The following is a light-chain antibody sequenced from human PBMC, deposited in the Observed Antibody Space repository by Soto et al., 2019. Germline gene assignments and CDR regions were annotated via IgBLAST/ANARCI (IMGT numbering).Light chain of an antibody. J-gene: IGKJ5*01. CDR3: QQYGDSLPIT. Sequence: EIVLTQSPATLSLSPGERATLSCRASQSVSSNLAWYQQKPGQAPRLLVYGASNRAAGVPDRFSGGGSGTDFTLTISRLEPEDFAVYYCQQYGDSLPITFGQGTRLEIK. V-gene: IGKV3-20*01. CDR1: QSVSSN. CDR2: GAS.